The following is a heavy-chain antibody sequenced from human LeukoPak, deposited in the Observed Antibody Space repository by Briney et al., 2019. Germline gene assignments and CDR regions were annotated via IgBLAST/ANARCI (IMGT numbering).Heavy chain of an antibody. J-gene: IGHJ4*02. CDR3: ARGLSSGWYVDY. CDR2: IYYSGST. D-gene: IGHD6-19*01. V-gene: IGHV4-39*07. Sequence: KPSETLSLTCTVSGGSISSSSYYWGWIRQPPGKGLEWIGSIYYSGSTYYNPSLKSRVTISVDTSKNQFSLKLSSVTAADTAVYYCARGLSSGWYVDYWGQGTLVTVSS. CDR1: GGSISSSSYY.